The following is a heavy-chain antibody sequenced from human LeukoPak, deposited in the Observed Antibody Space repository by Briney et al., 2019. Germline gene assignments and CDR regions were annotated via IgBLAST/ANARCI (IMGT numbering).Heavy chain of an antibody. Sequence: GGSLRLSCEASGFSFSAYAMSWVRQAPGKGPEWVSGISAGGGSTYYADSVKGRFIISRDNSRNTLYLQMGSLRSEDMAVYYCARVGFSGYDSWGQGTLVTVSS. D-gene: IGHD5-12*01. CDR3: ARVGFSGYDS. CDR1: GFSFSAYA. J-gene: IGHJ5*02. V-gene: IGHV3-23*01. CDR2: ISAGGGST.